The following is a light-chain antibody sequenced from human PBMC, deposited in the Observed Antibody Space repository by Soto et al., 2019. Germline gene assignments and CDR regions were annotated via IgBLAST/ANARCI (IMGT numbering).Light chain of an antibody. CDR2: HVS. CDR1: SSDVGGYNY. CDR3: SSYAGSYTYV. V-gene: IGLV2-11*01. Sequence: QSALTQPRSVSGSPGQSVTISCTGTSSDVGGYNYVSWYQQHPGKAPKLMIFHVSKRPSGVPDRFSGSKSGNTASLTISGLQAEDEADYYCSSYAGSYTYVFAPGTKV. J-gene: IGLJ1*01.